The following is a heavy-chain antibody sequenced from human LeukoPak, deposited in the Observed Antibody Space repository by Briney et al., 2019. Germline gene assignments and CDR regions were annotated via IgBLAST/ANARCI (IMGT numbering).Heavy chain of an antibody. CDR2: MYSRGDT. CDR1: GFTVSDNY. Sequence: GGSLRLSCAASGFTVSDNYMSWVRQAPGKGLEWVSVMYSRGDTYYADSVKGRFTFSRDISKPTIYLQMNGLRTEDKAMYYCARDAPQVPAAGVLASWGQGTLVTVSS. CDR3: ARDAPQVPAAGVLAS. D-gene: IGHD6-13*01. J-gene: IGHJ5*02. V-gene: IGHV3-53*01.